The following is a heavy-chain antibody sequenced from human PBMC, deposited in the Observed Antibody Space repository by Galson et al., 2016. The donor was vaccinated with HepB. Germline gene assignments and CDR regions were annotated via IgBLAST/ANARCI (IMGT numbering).Heavy chain of an antibody. CDR3: AREIVRYCTNGVCYVDDY. D-gene: IGHD2-8*01. CDR1: GSTFSSYA. Sequence: SVKVSCKASGSTFSSYAISWVRQAPGQGLEWMGGIIPMFGTANYAQKFQGRVTITADESTSTLYMELSSLRSEDTAVYYCAREIVRYCTNGVCYVDDYWGQGTLVTVSS. V-gene: IGHV1-69*13. CDR2: IIPMFGTA. J-gene: IGHJ4*02.